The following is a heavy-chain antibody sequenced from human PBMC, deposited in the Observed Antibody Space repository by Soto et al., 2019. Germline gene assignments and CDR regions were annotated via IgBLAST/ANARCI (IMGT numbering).Heavy chain of an antibody. CDR2: IYYSGST. Sequence: PSETLSLTCTVSGGSISSSSYYWGWIRQPPGKGLEWIGSIYYSGSTYYNPSLKSRVTISVDTSKNQFSLKLSSVTAADTAVYYCARHGDILTGYREEYYFDYWGQGTLVTVSS. CDR1: GGSISSSSYY. V-gene: IGHV4-39*01. D-gene: IGHD3-9*01. J-gene: IGHJ4*02. CDR3: ARHGDILTGYREEYYFDY.